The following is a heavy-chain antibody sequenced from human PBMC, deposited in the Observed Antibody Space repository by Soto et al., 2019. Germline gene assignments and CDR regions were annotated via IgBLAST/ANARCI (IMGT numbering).Heavy chain of an antibody. V-gene: IGHV3-7*01. J-gene: IGHJ6*04. CDR2: IKADGGET. CDR1: EFAFGSHW. CDR3: VRDRRRTGVAKWGRSGIMDV. D-gene: IGHD3-3*01. Sequence: EVQLVESGGGLVQPGGSLRLSCVASEFAFGSHWMIWVRQAPGKGLEWVANIKADGGETYLVDSVKGRFTISRDNAKNSMYLQMNSLRDEDKAVYYCVRDRRRTGVAKWGRSGIMDVWGKGTTVIVSS.